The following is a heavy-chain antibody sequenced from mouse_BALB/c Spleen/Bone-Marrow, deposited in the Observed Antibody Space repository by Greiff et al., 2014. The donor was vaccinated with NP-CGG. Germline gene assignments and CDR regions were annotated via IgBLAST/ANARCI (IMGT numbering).Heavy chain of an antibody. CDR1: GYTFTDHA. D-gene: IGHD2-1*01. CDR3: KRSDGNYYAMDY. CDR2: ISPGNGDI. J-gene: IGHJ4*01. Sequence: VQRVESDAELVKPGASVKISCKASGYTFTDHAIHWVKQKPEQGLEWIGHISPGNGDIKYNEKFKGKATLTADKSSSTAYMQLNSLTSEDSAVYFCKRSDGNYYAMDYWGQGTSVTVSS. V-gene: IGHV1S53*02.